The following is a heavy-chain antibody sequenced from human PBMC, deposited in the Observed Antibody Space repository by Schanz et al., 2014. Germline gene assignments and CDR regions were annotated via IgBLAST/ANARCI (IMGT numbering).Heavy chain of an antibody. V-gene: IGHV3-23*04. CDR3: VRDELLWFGEVLSLDY. Sequence: EVQLVESGGGWVQPGGSLRLSCAASGFTFSTSAMSWVRQVPGKGLEWVSSISSGGGSTYYADSVKGRFTISRDNSKNTLYLQMKSLRAEDTALYYCVRDELLWFGEVLSLDYWGQGALVTVSS. J-gene: IGHJ4*02. CDR1: GFTFSTSA. CDR2: ISSGGGST. D-gene: IGHD3-10*01.